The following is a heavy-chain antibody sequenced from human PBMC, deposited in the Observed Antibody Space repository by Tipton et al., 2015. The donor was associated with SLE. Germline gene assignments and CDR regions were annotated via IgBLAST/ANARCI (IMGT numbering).Heavy chain of an antibody. Sequence: TLSLTCTVSGGSISSYYWSWIRQPPGKGLEWIGYIYYSGSTNYNPSLKSRVTISVDTSKNQFSLKLSSVTAADTAVYYCARGDTVSLYFDLWGRGTLVTVSS. CDR3: ARGDTVSLYFDL. J-gene: IGHJ2*01. V-gene: IGHV4-59*12. CDR2: IYYSGST. D-gene: IGHD4-17*01. CDR1: GGSISSYY.